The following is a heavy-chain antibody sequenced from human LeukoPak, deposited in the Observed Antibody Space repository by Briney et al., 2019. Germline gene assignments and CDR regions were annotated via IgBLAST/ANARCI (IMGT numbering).Heavy chain of an antibody. D-gene: IGHD3/OR15-3a*01. CDR2: IYYSGST. CDR1: GGSISSYY. J-gene: IGHJ6*03. Sequence: SETLSLTCTVSGGSISSYYWSWIRQPPVKELEWIGYIYYSGSTNYNPSLKSRVTISVDTSKNQFSLKLSSVTAADTAVYYCARNKDLYYYYMDVWGKGTTVTVSS. CDR3: ARNKDLYYYYMDV. V-gene: IGHV4-59*01.